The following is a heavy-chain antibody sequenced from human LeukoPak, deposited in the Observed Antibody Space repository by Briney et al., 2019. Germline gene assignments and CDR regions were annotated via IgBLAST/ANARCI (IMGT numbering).Heavy chain of an antibody. J-gene: IGHJ5*02. CDR1: GGSISSYY. CDR3: APGPYGSGSYLS. V-gene: IGHV4-59*12. D-gene: IGHD3-10*01. Sequence: NPSETLSLTCTVSGGSISSYYWSWIRQPPGKGLEWIGYIYYSGSTNYNPSLKSRVTISVDTSKNQFSLKLSSVTAADTAVYYCAPGPYGSGSYLSWGQGTLVTVSS. CDR2: IYYSGST.